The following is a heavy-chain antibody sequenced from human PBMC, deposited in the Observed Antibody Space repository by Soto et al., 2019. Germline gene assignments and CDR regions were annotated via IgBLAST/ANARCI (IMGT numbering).Heavy chain of an antibody. Sequence: QVQLQESGPGLVKPSETLSLTCSVSGGSVSSGSDYWSWIRQPPGKGLEWIGYIYYSGSTYYNPSLKSRVTISVDTSKNQFSLKLSSVTAADTAVYYCAREGVVHNWFDPWGQGTLVTVSS. CDR3: AREGVVHNWFDP. CDR1: GGSVSSGSDY. J-gene: IGHJ5*02. V-gene: IGHV4-31*03. CDR2: IYYSGST. D-gene: IGHD3-3*01.